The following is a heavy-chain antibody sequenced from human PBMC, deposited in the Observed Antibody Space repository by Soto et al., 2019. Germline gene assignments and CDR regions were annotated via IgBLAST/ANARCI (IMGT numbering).Heavy chain of an antibody. CDR1: GFTFSDYY. J-gene: IGHJ4*02. CDR2: ISSSSSYT. D-gene: IGHD3-22*01. V-gene: IGHV3-11*05. Sequence: GGSLRLSCAAFGFTFSDYYMSWIRQAPGKGLEWVSYISSSSSYTNYADSVKGRFTISRDNAKNSLYLQMNSLRAEDTAVYYCARGGGSGYYTIDYWGQGTLVTVSS. CDR3: ARGGGSGYYTIDY.